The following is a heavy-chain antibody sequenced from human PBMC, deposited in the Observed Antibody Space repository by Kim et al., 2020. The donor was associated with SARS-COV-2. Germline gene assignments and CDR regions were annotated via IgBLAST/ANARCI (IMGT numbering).Heavy chain of an antibody. CDR3: ARSGYCSGGSCYWFDP. Sequence: SLKSRVPISVDTSKNQFSLKLSSVTAADTAVYYCARSGYCSGGSCYWFDPWGQGTLVTVSS. J-gene: IGHJ5*02. V-gene: IGHV4-34*01. D-gene: IGHD2-15*01.